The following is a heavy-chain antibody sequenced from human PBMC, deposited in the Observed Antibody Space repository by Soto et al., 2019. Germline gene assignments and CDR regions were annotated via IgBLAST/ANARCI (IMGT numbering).Heavy chain of an antibody. V-gene: IGHV4-39*02. CDR3: ARLVGTTLGYYSYMDV. J-gene: IGHJ6*03. CDR1: GGSISSSSYY. Sequence: SETLSLTCTVSGGSISSSSYYWGWIRQPPGKGLEWIGNIFYTGGTYYTPSLKSRVTISVDTSKNHVSLKLYSVTAADTAAYYCARLVGTTLGYYSYMDVWGKGTTVTVSS. CDR2: IFYTGGT. D-gene: IGHD5-12*01.